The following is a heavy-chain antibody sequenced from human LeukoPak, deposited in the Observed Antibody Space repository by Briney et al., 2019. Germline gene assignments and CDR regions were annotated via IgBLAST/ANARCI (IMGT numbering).Heavy chain of an antibody. V-gene: IGHV3-21*01. CDR3: ASRYCSGGSCYSGWGAGFDP. D-gene: IGHD2-15*01. J-gene: IGHJ5*02. CDR2: ISSSSSYI. Sequence: GGSLRLSCAASGFTFSSYRMTWVRQAPGKGLEWVSSISSSSSYIYYADSVKGRFTISRDNAKNSLYLQMNSLRAEDTAVYYCASRYCSGGSCYSGWGAGFDPWGQGTLVTVSS. CDR1: GFTFSSYR.